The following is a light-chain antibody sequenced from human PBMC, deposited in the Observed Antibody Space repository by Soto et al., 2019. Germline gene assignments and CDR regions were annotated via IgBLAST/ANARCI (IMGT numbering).Light chain of an antibody. Sequence: EIVLTQSPGSLALSPGERASLSCRASQSVSTSDFAWYQQKPGQAPRLLMYGASHRASGIPDRFSGSGSGTDFTLTISRLEPEDFAVYYCQQYGNSPRTFGQGTKVDIK. V-gene: IGKV3-20*01. J-gene: IGKJ1*01. CDR3: QQYGNSPRT. CDR2: GAS. CDR1: QSVSTSD.